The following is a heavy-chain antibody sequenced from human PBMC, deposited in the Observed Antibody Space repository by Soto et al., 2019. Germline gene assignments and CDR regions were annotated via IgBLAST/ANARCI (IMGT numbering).Heavy chain of an antibody. CDR1: GGSVSSSTYY. V-gene: IGHV4-61*01. D-gene: IGHD1-26*01. CDR3: ARVLHYGMDV. J-gene: IGHJ6*02. Sequence: SETLSLTCTVSGGSVSSSTYYWSWIRQPPGKGLDWIAYIYYSGTTNYNPSLESRVTISLDTSKNQFSLKLTSVTAADTAVYYCARVLHYGMDVWGLGTTVTVSS. CDR2: IYYSGTT.